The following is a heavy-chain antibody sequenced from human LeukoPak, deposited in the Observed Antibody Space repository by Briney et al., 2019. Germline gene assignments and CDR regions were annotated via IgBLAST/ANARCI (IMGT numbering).Heavy chain of an antibody. V-gene: IGHV3-74*01. CDR1: GFSFSGHW. CDR3: ARKGGTRFDFWRGYGY. CDR2: ISPTGSTT. D-gene: IGHD3-3*01. Sequence: GGSLRLSCTASGFSFSGHWMHWARQLPGKGLVWVSRISPTGSTTSYADSVKGRFTVSRDNAKNTLYLQVSNLRAEDTAVYYCARKGGTRFDFWRGYGYWGQGTLVTVSS. J-gene: IGHJ4*02.